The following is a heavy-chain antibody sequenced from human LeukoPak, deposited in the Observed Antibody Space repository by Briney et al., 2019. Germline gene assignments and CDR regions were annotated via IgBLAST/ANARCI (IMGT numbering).Heavy chain of an antibody. J-gene: IGHJ4*02. Sequence: GASVKVSCKASGYTFTSYYMHWVRQAPGQGLEWMGIINPSGGSTSYAQKFQGRVTMTADTSTSTAYMELRSLRSDDTAVYYCVRDVLTGYLRSVIDYWGQGTLVTVSS. D-gene: IGHD3-9*01. CDR2: INPSGGST. CDR1: GYTFTSYY. V-gene: IGHV1-46*03. CDR3: VRDVLTGYLRSVIDY.